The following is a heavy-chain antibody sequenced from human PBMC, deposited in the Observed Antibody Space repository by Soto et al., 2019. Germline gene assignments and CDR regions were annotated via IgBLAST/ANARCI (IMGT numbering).Heavy chain of an antibody. CDR2: IYPGDSDT. CDR1: GYSFTSYW. J-gene: IGHJ6*02. D-gene: IGHD6-6*01. CDR3: ASIHSSSSVYYYGMDV. Sequence: PGESLKISCKGSGYSFTSYWIGWVRQMPWKGLEWMGIIYPGDSDTRYSPSFQGQVTISADKSISTAYLQWSSLKASDTAMYYCASIHSSSSVYYYGMDVWGQGTTVTVSS. V-gene: IGHV5-51*01.